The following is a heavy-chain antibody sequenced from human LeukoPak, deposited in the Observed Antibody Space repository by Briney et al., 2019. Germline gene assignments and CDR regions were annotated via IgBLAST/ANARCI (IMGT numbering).Heavy chain of an antibody. CDR2: IYSGGST. D-gene: IGHD1-26*01. V-gene: IGHV3-53*01. CDR3: ARDPHGGSGSDPHDAFDI. CDR1: GFTVSSNY. J-gene: IGHJ3*02. Sequence: PGGSLRLSCAASGFTVSSNYMSWVRQAPGKGLEWVSVIYSGGSTYYADSVKGRFTISRDNSKNTLYLQMNSLRAEDTAVYYCARDPHGGSGSDPHDAFDIWGQGTMVTVSS.